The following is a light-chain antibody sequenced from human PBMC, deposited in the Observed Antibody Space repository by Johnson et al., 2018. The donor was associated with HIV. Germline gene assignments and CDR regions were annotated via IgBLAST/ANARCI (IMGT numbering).Light chain of an antibody. Sequence: QSVLTQPPSVSAAPGQKVAISCSGSSSNIGNNFVSWYQHLPGTAPKLLIYENSKRPSGIPDRFSGSKSGTSATLGITGRQIGDGADYYCGTWDPSLSAGLSFFGTWPPVTVL. V-gene: IGLV1-51*02. CDR2: ENS. CDR1: SSNIGNNF. CDR3: GTWDPSLSAGLSF. J-gene: IGLJ1*01.